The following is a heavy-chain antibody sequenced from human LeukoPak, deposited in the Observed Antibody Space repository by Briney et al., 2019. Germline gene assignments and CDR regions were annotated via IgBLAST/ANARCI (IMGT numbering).Heavy chain of an antibody. CDR3: EQFKGLTGIDY. J-gene: IGHJ4*02. CDR2: ISSSGKA. CDR1: GGSITTTDFD. Sequence: PSETLSLTCAVSGGSITTTDFDCACIRQPPGQGFGWIATISSSGKAYYYPSLMSRASISVDTSTNQFSLDVTSVPAADTGLIFCEQFKGLTGIDYWGRGILVIVS. D-gene: IGHD1-14*01. V-gene: IGHV4-39*01.